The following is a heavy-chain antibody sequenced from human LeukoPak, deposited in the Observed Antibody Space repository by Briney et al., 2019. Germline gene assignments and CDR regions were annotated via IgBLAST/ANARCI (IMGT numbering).Heavy chain of an antibody. CDR2: TYCRSKWYN. CDR1: GDSVSSNSTA. Sequence: SQTLSLTCAISGDSVSSNSTAWNWIRQSPSRGLEWLGRTYCRSKWYNDYAVSVKSRITINPDTSKNQFSLQLNSVTPEDTAVYYCARELYDFWSGYYPRYYYYMDVWGKGTTVTVSS. V-gene: IGHV6-1*01. D-gene: IGHD3-3*01. CDR3: ARELYDFWSGYYPRYYYYMDV. J-gene: IGHJ6*03.